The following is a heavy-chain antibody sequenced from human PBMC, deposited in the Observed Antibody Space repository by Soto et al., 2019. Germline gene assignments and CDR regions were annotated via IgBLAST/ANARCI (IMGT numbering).Heavy chain of an antibody. CDR2: IHYSGST. Sequence: PSETLSLTCTVSGVSITSHYWTWIRQPPGKGLEWIGNIHYSGSTNYSPSLKSRVIISVDTSENQSSLKLSSVTTADTAMYYCAKVGGGGPVTAAIGRFDSWGQGTQVTVSS. D-gene: IGHD3-16*01. CDR1: GVSITSHY. CDR3: AKVGGGGPVTAAIGRFDS. V-gene: IGHV4-59*11. J-gene: IGHJ4*02.